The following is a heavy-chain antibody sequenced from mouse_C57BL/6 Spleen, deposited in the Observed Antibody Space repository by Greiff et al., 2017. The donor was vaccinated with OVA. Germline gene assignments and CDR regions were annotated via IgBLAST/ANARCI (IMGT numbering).Heavy chain of an antibody. CDR1: GFTFSDYY. CDR2: ISNGGGST. CDR3: ARLPDGYYAMDY. J-gene: IGHJ4*01. D-gene: IGHD2-3*01. V-gene: IGHV5-12*01. Sequence: DVKLVESGGGLVQPGGSLKLSCAASGFTFSDYYMYWVRQTPEKRLEWVAYISNGGGSTYYPDTVKGRFTISRDNAKNTLYLQMSRLKSEDTAMYYCARLPDGYYAMDYWGQGTSVTVSS.